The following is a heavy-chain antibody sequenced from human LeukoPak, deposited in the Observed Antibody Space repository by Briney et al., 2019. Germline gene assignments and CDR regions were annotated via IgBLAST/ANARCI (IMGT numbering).Heavy chain of an antibody. CDR2: ISAYNGNT. D-gene: IGHD3-22*01. Sequence: ASVKVSCKTSGYTFTSYGISWVRQAPGQGLEWMGWISAYNGNTHSAQRLQGRVTMTTDTSTSTAYMELRSLRSDDTAVYYCARGFPPRRQYDSSGYYSYYFDYWGQGTLVTVSS. J-gene: IGHJ4*02. V-gene: IGHV1-18*01. CDR1: GYTFTSYG. CDR3: ARGFPPRRQYDSSGYYSYYFDY.